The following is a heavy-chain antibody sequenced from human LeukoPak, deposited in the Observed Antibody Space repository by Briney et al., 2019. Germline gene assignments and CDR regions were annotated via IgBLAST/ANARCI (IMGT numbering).Heavy chain of an antibody. CDR2: ISSNGGST. CDR3: ARGDSGWYYGDYFDY. V-gene: IGHV3-64*01. J-gene: IGHJ4*02. Sequence: GGSLRLSCAASGFTFSSYAMHWVRQAPGKGLEYVSAISSNGGSTYYANSVKGRFTISRDNSKNTLYLQMGGLRAEDMAVYYCARGDSGWYYGDYFDYWGQGTLVTVSS. D-gene: IGHD6-19*01. CDR1: GFTFSSYA.